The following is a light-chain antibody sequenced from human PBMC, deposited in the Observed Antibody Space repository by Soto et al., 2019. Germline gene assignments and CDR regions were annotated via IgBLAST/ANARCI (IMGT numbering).Light chain of an antibody. CDR1: QSVSIY. CDR2: DAS. CDR3: QQYHDWPRT. Sequence: EMVMMQSPATLSVSPGDRATLLCRASQSVSIYVAWYQQKPGLAPRLLIYDASTRAAGIPARFSGSGSGTEFSLTISSLQSEDFAVYYCQQYHDWPRTFGQGTKVEIK. V-gene: IGKV3-15*01. J-gene: IGKJ1*01.